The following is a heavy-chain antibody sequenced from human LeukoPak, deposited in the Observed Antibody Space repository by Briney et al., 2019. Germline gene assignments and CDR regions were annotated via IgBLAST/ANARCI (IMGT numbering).Heavy chain of an antibody. CDR3: ARPANRGDAFDI. D-gene: IGHD2/OR15-2a*01. J-gene: IGHJ3*02. Sequence: GESLKISRKGSGYSFTSYWIGWVRQMPGKGLEWMGIIYPGDSDTRYSPSFQGQVTISADKPITTAYLQWSSLRASDTAMYYCARPANRGDAFDIWGQGTMVTVSS. CDR2: IYPGDSDT. CDR1: GYSFTSYW. V-gene: IGHV5-51*01.